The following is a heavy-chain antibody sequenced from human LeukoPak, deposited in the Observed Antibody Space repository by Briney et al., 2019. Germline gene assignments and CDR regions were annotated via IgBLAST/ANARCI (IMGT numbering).Heavy chain of an antibody. D-gene: IGHD2-15*01. CDR3: ARARVVAAPYGMDV. J-gene: IGHJ6*02. V-gene: IGHV4-34*01. CDR2: IKHSGST. Sequence: SETLSLTCAVYGGSFSGYYWSWIRQPPGKGLEWIGEIKHSGSTNYNPSLKSRVTISVDTSKNQFSLKLSSVTAADTAVYYCARARVVAAPYGMDVWGQGTTVTVSS. CDR1: GGSFSGYY.